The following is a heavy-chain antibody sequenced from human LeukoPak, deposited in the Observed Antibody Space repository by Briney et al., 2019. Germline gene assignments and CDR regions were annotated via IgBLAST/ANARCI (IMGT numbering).Heavy chain of an antibody. CDR2: IWSDGSNK. CDR3: ARGLFNYDSSGLNY. CDR1: GFIFSSYG. Sequence: PGGSLRLSCAASGFIFSSYGMYWVRQAPGKGLEWVTNIWSDGSNKYYADSVKGRFTISRDNSKNTLYLQMNSLRAEDTAVYYCARGLFNYDSSGLNYWGQGTLATVSS. J-gene: IGHJ4*02. D-gene: IGHD3-22*01. V-gene: IGHV3-33*01.